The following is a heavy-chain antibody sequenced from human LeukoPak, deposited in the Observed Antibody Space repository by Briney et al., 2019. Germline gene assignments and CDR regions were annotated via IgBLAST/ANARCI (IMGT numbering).Heavy chain of an antibody. CDR1: GFTFSSFS. D-gene: IGHD6-6*01. CDR2: ISSSISYI. J-gene: IGHJ6*03. V-gene: IGHV3-21*01. Sequence: GGSLKLSCAASGFTFSSFSMNWARQAPGKGLEWVSSISSSISYIYYADSVKGRFTISRDNAKNSLYLQMNSLRAEDTAVYYCAREGRGYSSSANYYYYYYMDVWGKGTTVTVSS. CDR3: AREGRGYSSSANYYYYYYMDV.